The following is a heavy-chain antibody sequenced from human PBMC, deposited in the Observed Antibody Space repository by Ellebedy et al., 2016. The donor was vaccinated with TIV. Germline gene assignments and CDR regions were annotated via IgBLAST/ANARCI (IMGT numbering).Heavy chain of an antibody. D-gene: IGHD6-13*01. CDR1: GLAFSSSG. V-gene: IGHV3-23*01. CDR2: ISSNGVLT. CDR3: ARIPVSGKWYFDL. Sequence: GGSLRLSCSASGLAFSSSGMTWVRQAPGKGLQWVSSISSNGVLTYYADSVQGRFTISRDNSKSTLYLEMTSLRAEDTAMYFCARIPVSGKWYFDLWGLGTLVTVSS. J-gene: IGHJ4*02.